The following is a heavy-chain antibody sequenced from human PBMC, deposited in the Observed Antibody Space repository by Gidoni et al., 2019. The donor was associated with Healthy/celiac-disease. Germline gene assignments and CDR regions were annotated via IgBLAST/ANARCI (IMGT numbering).Heavy chain of an antibody. D-gene: IGHD2-15*01. V-gene: IGHV1-2*02. Sequence: QVQLVQSGAEVQKPGASVKVSCKASGYTFTGYYMHCVRQAPGQGLEWMGWINPNSGGTNYAQKFQGRVTMTRDTSFSTAYMELSRLRSDDTAVYYCASTYCSGGSCYRGGFDYWGQGTLVTVSS. CDR1: GYTFTGYY. CDR2: INPNSGGT. J-gene: IGHJ4*02. CDR3: ASTYCSGGSCYRGGFDY.